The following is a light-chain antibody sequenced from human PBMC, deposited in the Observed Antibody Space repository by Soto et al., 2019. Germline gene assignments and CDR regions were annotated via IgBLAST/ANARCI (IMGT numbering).Light chain of an antibody. CDR2: EVT. V-gene: IGLV2-14*01. J-gene: IGLJ1*01. CDR3: SSYASRRNFV. CDR1: TTDVGGYNY. Sequence: QSVLTQPASVSGSPGQSITISCSGTTTDVGGYNYVSWYQHHPGKAPQLIIYEVTKRPSGVSDRFSGSRSGYTASLTISGLQAEDEADYYCSSYASRRNFVFGTGTKVTVL.